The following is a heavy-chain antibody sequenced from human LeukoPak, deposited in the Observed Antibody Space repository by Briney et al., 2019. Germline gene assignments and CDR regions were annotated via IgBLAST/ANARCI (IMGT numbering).Heavy chain of an antibody. V-gene: IGHV3-30*18. CDR3: AKGEKYYYGSGSYLGPNWFDP. Sequence: GGSLRLSCAASGFTFSSYGMHWVRQAPGKGLEWVAVISYDGSNKYYADSVKGRFTISRDNSKNTLYLQMNSLRAEDTAVYYCAKGEKYYYGSGSYLGPNWFDPWGQGTLVTVSS. CDR1: GFTFSSYG. D-gene: IGHD3-10*01. J-gene: IGHJ5*02. CDR2: ISYDGSNK.